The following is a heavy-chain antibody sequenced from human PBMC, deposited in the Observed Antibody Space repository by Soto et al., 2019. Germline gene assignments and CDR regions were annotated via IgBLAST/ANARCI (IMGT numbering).Heavy chain of an antibody. CDR1: GFTFDDYA. Sequence: GGSLRLSCAASGFTFDDYAMHWVRQAPGKGLEWVSGISWNSGSIGYADSVKGRFTISRDNAKNSLYLQMNSLRAEDTALYYCAKQNGRHDYYYYYMDVWGKGTTVTVSS. CDR2: ISWNSGSI. CDR3: AKQNGRHDYYYYYMDV. V-gene: IGHV3-9*01. J-gene: IGHJ6*03.